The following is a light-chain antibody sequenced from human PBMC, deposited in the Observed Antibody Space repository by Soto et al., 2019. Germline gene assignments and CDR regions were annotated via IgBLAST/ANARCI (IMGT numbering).Light chain of an antibody. V-gene: IGKV1-5*01. Sequence: DIQMTQSHSTLSAFVGDRVTITCRASQNVDKWLAWHQQKPGKAPKLLIYDPSNLESGVPSRFSGSGSGTEFTLTISSLQPDDFATYYCQQYNTYDSWPFGQGTKVDIK. CDR3: QQYNTYDSWP. CDR1: QNVDKW. J-gene: IGKJ1*01. CDR2: DPS.